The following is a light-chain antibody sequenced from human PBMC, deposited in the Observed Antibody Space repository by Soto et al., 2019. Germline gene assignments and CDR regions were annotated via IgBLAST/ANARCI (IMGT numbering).Light chain of an antibody. CDR3: QHYNDYSWT. Sequence: DIHMTQSPSTLSASVGDRVTITCRASQSISIWLAWYQQKPGRAPNLLIYGTSSLESGVPSRFSVSGSGTEFTLTISSLQPDDFATYYCQHYNDYSWTLGQGTKVEIK. CDR1: QSISIW. V-gene: IGKV1-5*03. J-gene: IGKJ1*01. CDR2: GTS.